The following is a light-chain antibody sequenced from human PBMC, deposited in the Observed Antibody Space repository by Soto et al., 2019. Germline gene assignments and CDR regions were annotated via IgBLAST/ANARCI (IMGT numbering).Light chain of an antibody. J-gene: IGLJ3*02. CDR2: STN. Sequence: QTVVTQEPSLTVSPGGTVTLTCVSSTGALTSSYYPNWFQQKPGQAPRALIYSTNNKQSWTPARFSGSLLGGKAALTLSDVQPEDEAEYYCLVYYDGAWVFGGGTKLTVL. V-gene: IGLV7-43*01. CDR3: LVYYDGAWV. CDR1: TGALTSSYY.